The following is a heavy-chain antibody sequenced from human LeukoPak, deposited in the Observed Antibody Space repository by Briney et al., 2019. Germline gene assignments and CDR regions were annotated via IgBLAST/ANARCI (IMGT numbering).Heavy chain of an antibody. CDR3: ARLEIYSSSAGLS. Sequence: GGSLRLSCAASGFTFSDYSMNWVRQASGKGLEWISSISGSSSYVYYADSVKGRFTIFRDNTKNSVSLQMNSLRAEDTAVYYCARLEIYSSSAGLSWGQGTMVTVSS. D-gene: IGHD6-6*01. V-gene: IGHV3-21*01. J-gene: IGHJ3*01. CDR2: ISGSSSYV. CDR1: GFTFSDYS.